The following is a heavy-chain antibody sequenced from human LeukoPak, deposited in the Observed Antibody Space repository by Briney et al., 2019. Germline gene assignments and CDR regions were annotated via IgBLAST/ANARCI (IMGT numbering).Heavy chain of an antibody. CDR2: ISSSSSYI. Sequence: NPGGSLRLSCAASGFTFSSHEMNWVRQAPGKGPEWVSSISSSSSYIYYADSVKGRFTISRDNAKNSLYLQMNSLRAEDTAVYYCARDRSSSDPLDYWGQGTLVTVSS. CDR3: ARDRSSSDPLDY. D-gene: IGHD6-6*01. J-gene: IGHJ4*02. V-gene: IGHV3-21*01. CDR1: GFTFSSHE.